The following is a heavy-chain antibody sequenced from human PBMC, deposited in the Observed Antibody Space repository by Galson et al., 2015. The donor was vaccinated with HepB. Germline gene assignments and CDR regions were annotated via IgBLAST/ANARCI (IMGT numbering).Heavy chain of an antibody. CDR2: ISYDGSNK. Sequence: SLRLSCAASGFTFSSYAMHWVRQAPGKGLEWVAVISYDGSNKYYADSVKGRFTISRDNSKNTLYLQMNSLRAEDTAVYYCARELLYCSSTSCEGWFDPWGQGTLVTVSS. D-gene: IGHD2-2*01. V-gene: IGHV3-30-3*01. CDR1: GFTFSSYA. CDR3: ARELLYCSSTSCEGWFDP. J-gene: IGHJ5*02.